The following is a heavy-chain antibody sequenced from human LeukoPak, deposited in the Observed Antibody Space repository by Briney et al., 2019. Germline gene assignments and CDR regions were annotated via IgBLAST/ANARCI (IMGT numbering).Heavy chain of an antibody. D-gene: IGHD6-13*01. CDR1: GFNFSTYA. CDR2: IRYDGSNT. CDR3: AKGVGNSWYSGDH. Sequence: GRSLRLSCAASGFNFSTYAMHWVRQAPGKGLEWVAFIRYDGSNTYNADSVKGRFTISRDNSKNTLYLQMNSLRAEDTALYYCAKGVGNSWYSGDHWGQGTLVTVSS. V-gene: IGHV3-30*02. J-gene: IGHJ4*02.